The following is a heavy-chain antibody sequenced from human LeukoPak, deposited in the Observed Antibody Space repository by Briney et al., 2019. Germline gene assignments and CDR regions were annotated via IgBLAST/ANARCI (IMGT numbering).Heavy chain of an antibody. CDR2: INHSGST. V-gene: IGHV4-34*01. Sequence: SETLSLTCAVYGGSFSGFYWSWIRQPPGKGLEWIGEINHSGSTNYNPSLKSRVTISVDTSKNQFSLKLSSVTAADTAVYYCAYSGIAAAGSFDYWGQGTLVTVSS. D-gene: IGHD6-13*01. CDR1: GGSFSGFY. J-gene: IGHJ4*02. CDR3: AYSGIAAAGSFDY.